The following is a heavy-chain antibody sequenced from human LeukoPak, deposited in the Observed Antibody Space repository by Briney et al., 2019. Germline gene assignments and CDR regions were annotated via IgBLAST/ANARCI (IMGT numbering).Heavy chain of an antibody. D-gene: IGHD3-10*01. V-gene: IGHV1-3*01. Sequence: ASVKVSCKASGYTFTSYAMHWVRQAPGQRLEWMGWINAGNGNTKYSQKFQGRVTITRDTSASTAYMELSSLRSEDTAVYYCARDGISIWFGVGSADYWGQGTLVTVSS. J-gene: IGHJ4*02. CDR3: ARDGISIWFGVGSADY. CDR2: INAGNGNT. CDR1: GYTFTSYA.